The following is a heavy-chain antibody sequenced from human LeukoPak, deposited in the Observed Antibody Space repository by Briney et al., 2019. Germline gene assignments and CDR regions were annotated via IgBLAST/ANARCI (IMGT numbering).Heavy chain of an antibody. CDR1: GFTVSSNY. V-gene: IGHV3-53*01. Sequence: PGGSLRLSCAASGFTVSSNYMSWVRQAPGKGLEWVSIIYNGGITYYADSVKGRFTISRDNSKNTLYLQMNSLRAEDTAVYYCARASWGRYYFDYWGQGTLVTVSS. CDR3: ARASWGRYYFDY. CDR2: IYNGGIT. D-gene: IGHD3-16*01. J-gene: IGHJ4*02.